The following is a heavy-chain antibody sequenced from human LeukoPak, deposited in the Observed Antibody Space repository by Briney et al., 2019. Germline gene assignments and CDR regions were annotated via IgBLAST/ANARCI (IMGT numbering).Heavy chain of an antibody. CDR3: AREEWFDP. CDR1: GFTFSSYA. CDR2: IDYSGSS. J-gene: IGHJ5*02. Sequence: LRLSCAASGFTFSSYAMSWVRQPPGKGLEWIGYIDYSGSSSYNPSLKSRATISVDTSKNQFSLKLSSVTAADTAVYYCAREEWFDPWGQGTLVTVSS. V-gene: IGHV4-30-4*08.